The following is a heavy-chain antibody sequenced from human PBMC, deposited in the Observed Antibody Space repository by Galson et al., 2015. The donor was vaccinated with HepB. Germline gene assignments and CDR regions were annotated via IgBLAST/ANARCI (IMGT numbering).Heavy chain of an antibody. CDR2: ISAYNGNT. CDR3: ARDSPWVIAVVVDY. D-gene: IGHD6-19*01. J-gene: IGHJ4*02. Sequence: SVKVSCKASGYTFTSYGISWVRQAPGQGLEWMGRISAYNGNTNYAQKLQGRVTMTTDTSTSTAYMELRSLRSDDTAVYYCARDSPWVIAVVVDYWGQGTLVTVSS. V-gene: IGHV1-18*01. CDR1: GYTFTSYG.